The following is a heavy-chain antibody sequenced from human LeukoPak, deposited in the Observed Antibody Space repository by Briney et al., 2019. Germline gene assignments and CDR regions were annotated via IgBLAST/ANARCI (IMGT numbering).Heavy chain of an antibody. D-gene: IGHD6-13*01. Sequence: GGSLRLSCAASGFTFDDYGMSWVRQAPGKGLEWVAAISYDGSKKRYADSVKGRFTISRDNSKNTLYLQMNSLRAEDTAVYYCPRDLLPAAGEYYFDYWGQGTLVTVSS. CDR1: GFTFDDYG. CDR2: ISYDGSKK. J-gene: IGHJ4*02. V-gene: IGHV3-30*03. CDR3: PRDLLPAAGEYYFDY.